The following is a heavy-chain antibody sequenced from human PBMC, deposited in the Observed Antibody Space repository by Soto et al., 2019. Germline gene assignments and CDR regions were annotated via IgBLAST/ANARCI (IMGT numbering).Heavy chain of an antibody. V-gene: IGHV1-18*01. Sequence: QVHLVQSGAEVKKPGASVKVSCKGSGYTFTTYGITWVRQAPGQGLEWMGWISTHNGNTNYAQKLQGRVTVTRDTSTSTAYMELRSLRSDDTAVYYCARGRYGDYWGQGALVTVSS. J-gene: IGHJ4*02. CDR1: GYTFTTYG. D-gene: IGHD1-1*01. CDR2: ISTHNGNT. CDR3: ARGRYGDY.